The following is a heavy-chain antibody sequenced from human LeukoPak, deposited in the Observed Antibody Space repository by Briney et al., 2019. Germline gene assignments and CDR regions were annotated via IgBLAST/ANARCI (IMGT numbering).Heavy chain of an antibody. CDR2: ITSDGSDT. Sequence: GGSLRLSCATSGLSFRNYWMHWVRQAPGKGLMWLSRITSDGSDTIYADSGKGRFTISRDNAKNTLYLQMNSLSAEDTAVYYCAKNRGAGSHYYYHMNVWGKGTTVTVSS. J-gene: IGHJ6*03. CDR3: AKNRGAGSHYYYHMNV. D-gene: IGHD1-26*01. V-gene: IGHV3-74*01. CDR1: GLSFRNYW.